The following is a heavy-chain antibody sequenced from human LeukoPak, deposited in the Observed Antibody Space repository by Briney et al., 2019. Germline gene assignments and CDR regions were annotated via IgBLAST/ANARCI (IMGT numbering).Heavy chain of an antibody. V-gene: IGHV3-30*18. D-gene: IGHD5-24*01. Sequence: GGSLRLSCVASGFTFRSYGMHWVRQAPGKGLEWVTFTSYDGSNKYYADSVKGRFTISRDNSKNTLYLQMNSLRAEDTAAYYCAKDSEMATTDAFDIWGQGTMVTVSS. CDR2: TSYDGSNK. CDR3: AKDSEMATTDAFDI. CDR1: GFTFRSYG. J-gene: IGHJ3*02.